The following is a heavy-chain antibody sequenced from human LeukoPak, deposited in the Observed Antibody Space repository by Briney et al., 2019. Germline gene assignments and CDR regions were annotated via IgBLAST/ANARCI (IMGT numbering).Heavy chain of an antibody. Sequence: TSQTLSLTCTVSGGSISSGSYYWSWIRQPAGKGLGWIGRIYTSGSTNYNPSLKSRVTISVDTSKNQFSLKLSSVTAADTAVYYCAREGTSLLYYMDVWGKGTTVTVSS. CDR3: AREGTSLLYYMDV. D-gene: IGHD2-2*01. CDR1: GGSISSGSYY. V-gene: IGHV4-61*02. CDR2: IYTSGST. J-gene: IGHJ6*03.